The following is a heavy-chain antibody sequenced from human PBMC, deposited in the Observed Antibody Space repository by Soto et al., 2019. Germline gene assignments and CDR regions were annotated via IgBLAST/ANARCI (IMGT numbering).Heavy chain of an antibody. V-gene: IGHV4-34*01. Sequence: PWETLSLTCAVYGGSFSGYYWSWIRQPPGRGLEWIGEIYHSGSTNYNPSLKSRVTISVDKSKNQFSLKLSSVTAADTAVYYCARDRIYADRAQDAFDIWGQGTMVTVSS. CDR2: IYHSGST. D-gene: IGHD4-17*01. CDR1: GGSFSGYY. J-gene: IGHJ3*02. CDR3: ARDRIYADRAQDAFDI.